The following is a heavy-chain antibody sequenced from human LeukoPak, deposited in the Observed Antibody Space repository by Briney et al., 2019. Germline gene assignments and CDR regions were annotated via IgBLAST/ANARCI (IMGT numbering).Heavy chain of an antibody. CDR1: GYTFTSYD. J-gene: IGHJ6*02. CDR2: RNPNSGNT. D-gene: IGHD6-13*01. Sequence: ASVKVSCKASGYTFTSYDINWVRQATGQGLEWMGWRNPNSGNTGYAQKFQGRVTMTRNTSISTAYMELSSLRSEDTAVYYCARGFHWRYSSSWLPRYYYYGMDVWGQGTTVTVSS. CDR3: ARGFHWRYSSSWLPRYYYYGMDV. V-gene: IGHV1-8*01.